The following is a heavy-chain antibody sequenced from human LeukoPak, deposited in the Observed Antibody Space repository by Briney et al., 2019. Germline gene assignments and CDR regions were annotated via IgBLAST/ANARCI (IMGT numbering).Heavy chain of an antibody. CDR3: ARSPEPFDYGPYNWFDP. V-gene: IGHV3-33*01. D-gene: IGHD4-17*01. Sequence: PGGSLRLSCAASGFTFSTYVMHWVRQAPGKELEWVALIWYDEGNEYYADSVKGRFTVSRDNSRSMMYLQMNSLRAEDTAVYYCARSPEPFDYGPYNWFDPWGQGTRVTVSS. CDR1: GFTFSTYV. CDR2: IWYDEGNE. J-gene: IGHJ5*02.